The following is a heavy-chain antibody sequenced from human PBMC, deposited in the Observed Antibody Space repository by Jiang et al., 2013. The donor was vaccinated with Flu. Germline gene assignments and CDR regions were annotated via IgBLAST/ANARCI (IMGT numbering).Heavy chain of an antibody. Sequence: QTLSLTCAISGDSVSTNSAAWNWIRQSPSRGLEWLGRTYYRSKWYNDYAVSVKSRITFSPDTSKNQFSLHLNSVTPEDTAAYYCARYYDDNGGYFDYWGQGTLVTVSS. CDR2: TYYRSKWYN. CDR3: ARYYDDNGGYFDY. D-gene: IGHD3-16*01. V-gene: IGHV6-1*01. CDR1: GDSVSTNSAA. J-gene: IGHJ4*02.